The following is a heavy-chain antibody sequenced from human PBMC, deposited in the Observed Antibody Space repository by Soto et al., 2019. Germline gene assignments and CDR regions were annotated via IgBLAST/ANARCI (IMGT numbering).Heavy chain of an antibody. J-gene: IGHJ3*01. CDR2: ILPFFGTA. Sequence: QVQLVQAGAEVKKPGSSVKVSCKASGGSFSREAINWVRQAPGQGPAWMGGILPFFGTADYAQKFQGRVTITADVSTTTAYMELSSLTFEDPAVYYCARGHEFGCNSDAFDVWGQGTMVTVSS. D-gene: IGHD1-1*01. CDR1: GGSFSREA. CDR3: ARGHEFGCNSDAFDV. V-gene: IGHV1-69*12.